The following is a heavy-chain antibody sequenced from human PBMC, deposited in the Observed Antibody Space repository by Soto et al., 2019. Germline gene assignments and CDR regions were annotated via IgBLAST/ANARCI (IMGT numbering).Heavy chain of an antibody. J-gene: IGHJ4*02. CDR2: IIPILRMA. D-gene: IGHD3-10*01. V-gene: IGHV1-69*02. CDR1: GGTFTSYT. Sequence: QVQLVQSGAEVKMPGSSVKVSCTASGGTFTSYTFSWVRQVPGQGLEWMGRIIPILRMADFAQKFQGRVAINADEFTSTVDMKLRRLRSEDTAVYYCATSYGSGSADFDYWGQGTLVSVS. CDR3: ATSYGSGSADFDY.